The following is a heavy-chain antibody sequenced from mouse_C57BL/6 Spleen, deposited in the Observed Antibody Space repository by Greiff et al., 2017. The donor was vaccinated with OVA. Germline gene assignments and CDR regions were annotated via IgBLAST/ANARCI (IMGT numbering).Heavy chain of an antibody. V-gene: IGHV1-82*01. CDR3: ARSELTGTHFDY. J-gene: IGHJ2*01. CDR2: IYPGDGDT. Sequence: QVQLQQSGPELVKPGASVKISCKASGYAFSSSWMNWVKQRPGKGLEWIGRIYPGDGDTNYNGKFKGKATLTADKSSSTAYMQLSSLTSEDSAVYFCARSELTGTHFDYWGQGTTLTVSS. CDR1: GYAFSSSW. D-gene: IGHD4-1*01.